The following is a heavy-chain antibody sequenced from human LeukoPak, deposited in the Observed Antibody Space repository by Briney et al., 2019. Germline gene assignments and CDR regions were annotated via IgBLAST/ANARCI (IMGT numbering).Heavy chain of an antibody. D-gene: IGHD1-26*01. J-gene: IGHJ4*02. CDR1: GGSLSSYF. CDR2: IYTSGAT. V-gene: IGHV4-4*07. Sequence: PSETLSLTCTVSGGSLSSYFWSWIRQPAGKGLERIGRIYTSGATNYNPSLKSRVSMSVDTSKNQFSLKLSSVTAADTAVYYCARESGTERYFDYWGQGTLVTVSS. CDR3: ARESGTERYFDY.